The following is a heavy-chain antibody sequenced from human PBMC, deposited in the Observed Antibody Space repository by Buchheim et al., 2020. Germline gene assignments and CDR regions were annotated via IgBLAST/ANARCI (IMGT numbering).Heavy chain of an antibody. Sequence: EVQLVESGGGLVQPGGSLRLSCGASGFTFTTYWMSWVRQAPGKGLEWLANIKQDGSEKYYVDSVKGRFTISRDNAKNSLYLQMNSLKSGDTAVYYCARGGAGINPGPDNHHGMDVWGQGTT. J-gene: IGHJ6*02. CDR2: IKQDGSEK. D-gene: IGHD1-14*01. V-gene: IGHV3-7*03. CDR1: GFTFTTYW. CDR3: ARGGAGINPGPDNHHGMDV.